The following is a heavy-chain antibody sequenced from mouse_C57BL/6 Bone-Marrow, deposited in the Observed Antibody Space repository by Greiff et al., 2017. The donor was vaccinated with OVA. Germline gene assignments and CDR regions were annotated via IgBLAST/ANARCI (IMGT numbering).Heavy chain of an antibody. V-gene: IGHV5-16*01. CDR1: GFTFSDYY. Sequence: EVMLVESEGGLVQPGSSMKLSCTASGFTFSDYYMAWVRQVPEKGLEWVANINYDGSSTYYLDSLKSRFIISRDNAKNILYLQMSSLKSEDTATYYCARDYGSSFHFDYWGQGTTLTVSS. CDR3: ARDYGSSFHFDY. CDR2: INYDGSST. D-gene: IGHD1-1*01. J-gene: IGHJ2*01.